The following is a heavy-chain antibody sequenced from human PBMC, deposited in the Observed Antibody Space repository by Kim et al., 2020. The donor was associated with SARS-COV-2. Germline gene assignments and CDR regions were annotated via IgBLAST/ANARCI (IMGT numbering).Heavy chain of an antibody. CDR3: AREGWGGDYYYYGMDV. CDR1: GYTFTSYG. J-gene: IGHJ6*02. Sequence: ASVKVSCKASGYTFTSYGISWVRQALGQGLEWMGWISAYNGNTNYAQKLQGRVTMTTDTSTSTAYMELRSLRSDDTAVYYCAREGWGGDYYYYGMDVWGQGTTVTVSS. D-gene: IGHD2-21*01. CDR2: ISAYNGNT. V-gene: IGHV1-18*01.